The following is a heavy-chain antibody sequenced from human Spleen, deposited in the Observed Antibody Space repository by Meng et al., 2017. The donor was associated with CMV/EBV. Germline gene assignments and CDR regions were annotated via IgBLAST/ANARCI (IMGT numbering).Heavy chain of an antibody. V-gene: IGHV3-33*06. J-gene: IGHJ4*02. CDR1: ISCG. CDR2: IWYDGSNK. D-gene: IGHD2-2*01. Sequence: ISCGTHWVRQAPGMGLAWVAAIWYDGSNKYYGESVKGRFPSFRDNSKNKLYLQMNSLRAEDTAVYYCAKDSHYCSSTSCYGVYSFDSWGQGTLVTVSS. CDR3: AKDSHYCSSTSCYGVYSFDS.